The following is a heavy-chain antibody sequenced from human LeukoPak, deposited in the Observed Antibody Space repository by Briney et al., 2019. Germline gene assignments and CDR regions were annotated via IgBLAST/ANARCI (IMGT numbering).Heavy chain of an antibody. J-gene: IGHJ4*02. CDR3: AKDLATVTTKTPILFDY. CDR1: GFTFSSYG. V-gene: IGHV3-33*06. D-gene: IGHD4-17*01. CDR2: IWYDGSNK. Sequence: PGGSLRLSCAASGFTFSSYGMHWVRQAPGKGLEWVAVIWYDGSNKYYADSVKGRFTISRDNSKNTLYLQMNSLRAEDTAVYYCAKDLATVTTKTPILFDYWGQGTLVTVSS.